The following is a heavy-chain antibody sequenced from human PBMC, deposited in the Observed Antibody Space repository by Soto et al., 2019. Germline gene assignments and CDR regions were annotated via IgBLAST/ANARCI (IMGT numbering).Heavy chain of an antibody. J-gene: IGHJ6*02. V-gene: IGHV3-30*18. CDR2: ISYDGSNK. CDR3: AKDLVGITMVRGESGYYGMDV. D-gene: IGHD3-10*01. Sequence: QVQLVESGGGVVQPGRSLRLSCAASGFTFSSYGMHWVRQAPGKGLEWVAVISYDGSNKYYADSVKGRFTISRDNSKNTLYLQMNSLRAEDTAVYYCAKDLVGITMVRGESGYYGMDVWGQGTTVTVSS. CDR1: GFTFSSYG.